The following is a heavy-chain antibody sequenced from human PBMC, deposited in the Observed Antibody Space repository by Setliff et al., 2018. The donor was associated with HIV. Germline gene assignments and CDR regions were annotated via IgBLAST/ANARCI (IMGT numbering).Heavy chain of an antibody. CDR2: IYYSGST. CDR3: ARSTDFGVVIMGDGPYWYFDL. J-gene: IGHJ2*01. CDR1: GGSISSHY. D-gene: IGHD3-3*01. V-gene: IGHV4-59*11. Sequence: SETLSLTCTVSGGSISSHYWSWIRQPPGKGLEWIGYIYYSGSTNYNPSLKSRVTISVDTSKNQFSLKLSSVTAADTAVYYCARSTDFGVVIMGDGPYWYFDLWGRGTLVTVS.